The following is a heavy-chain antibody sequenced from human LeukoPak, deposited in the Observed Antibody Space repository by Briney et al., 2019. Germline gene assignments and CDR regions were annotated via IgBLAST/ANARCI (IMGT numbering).Heavy chain of an antibody. J-gene: IGHJ6*02. V-gene: IGHV1-18*01. CDR1: GYTFTSYD. D-gene: IGHD2-2*01. Sequence: GASVKVSCTASGYTFTSYDINWVRQAPGQGLEWMGWISVYNGSTTYAQNLLGRVTMTADTSTSTAYMELRSLRSDDTAVYYCAREAKIVVVPAATYYYYYGMDVWGQGTTVTVSS. CDR2: ISVYNGST. CDR3: AREAKIVVVPAATYYYYYGMDV.